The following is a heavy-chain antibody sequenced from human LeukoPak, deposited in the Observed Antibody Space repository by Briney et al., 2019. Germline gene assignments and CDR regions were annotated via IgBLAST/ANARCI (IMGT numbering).Heavy chain of an antibody. J-gene: IGHJ4*02. CDR3: ARDPPYDILTGYREAY. CDR2: ISAYNGNT. D-gene: IGHD3-9*01. Sequence: ASVKVSCKASGYTFTSYGISWVRQAPGQGLEWMGWISAYNGNTNYAQKLQGRVTMTTDTSTSTAYMELRSLRSDDTAVYYCARDPPYDILTGYREAYWGQGTLVTVSS. V-gene: IGHV1-18*01. CDR1: GYTFTSYG.